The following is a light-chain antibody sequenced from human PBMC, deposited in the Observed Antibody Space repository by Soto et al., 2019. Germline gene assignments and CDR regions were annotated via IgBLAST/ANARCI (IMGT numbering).Light chain of an antibody. CDR3: GTWDSSLSAWV. CDR2: ENN. J-gene: IGLJ3*02. V-gene: IGLV1-51*02. CDR1: SSNIGNNY. Sequence: QSVLTQPPSVSAVPGQKVTITCSGSSSNIGNNYVSWYQQLPGTAPKLLIYENNKRPSGIPDRFSGSKSGTSATLGITGLQTGDEADYYCGTWDSSLSAWVFGGGTKVTVL.